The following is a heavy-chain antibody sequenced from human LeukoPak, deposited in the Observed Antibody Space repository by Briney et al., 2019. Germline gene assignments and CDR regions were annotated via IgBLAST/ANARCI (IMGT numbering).Heavy chain of an antibody. CDR1: GFTFGDYG. CDR3: ATGLSGLSDTFDI. Sequence: PGESLRLSCAAPGFTFGDYGMTWVRQAPGKGPEWVSGIDWNGGNTGYADSVKGRFTISRDNAKNSLYLQMNSLRAEDTALYYCATGLSGLSDTFDIWGQGTMVSVSS. J-gene: IGHJ3*02. CDR2: IDWNGGNT. D-gene: IGHD3-3*01. V-gene: IGHV3-20*04.